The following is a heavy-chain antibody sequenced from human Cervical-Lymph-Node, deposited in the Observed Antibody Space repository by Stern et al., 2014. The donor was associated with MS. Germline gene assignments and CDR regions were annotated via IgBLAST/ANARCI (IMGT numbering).Heavy chain of an antibody. CDR2: IVVGSGNT. CDR3: AADLRLYSSSVPGYYYYGMDV. V-gene: IGHV1-58*01. CDR1: GFTFTSSA. D-gene: IGHD6-6*01. Sequence: QLVQSGPEVKKPGTSVKVSCKASGFTFTSSAVQWVRQARGQRLEWIGWIVVGSGNTNYAQKFQERVTITRDMSTSTAYMELSSLRSEDTAVYYCAADLRLYSSSVPGYYYYGMDVWGQGTTVTVSS. J-gene: IGHJ6*02.